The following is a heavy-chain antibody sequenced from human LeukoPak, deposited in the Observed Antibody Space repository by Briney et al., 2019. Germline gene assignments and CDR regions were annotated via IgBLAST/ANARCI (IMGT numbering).Heavy chain of an antibody. V-gene: IGHV4-59*01. CDR1: TPSPTSIY. CDR3: AGVNALYT. Sequence: SETLSPTSILDTPSPTSIYTGCDRQPPGKGLEWIGYIFDTESTSYNPSLKGRVSISLETSKNQLFLKLASVTAADTAVYYCAGVNALYTRGQGTLVTVAS. J-gene: IGHJ3*02. CDR2: IFDTEST.